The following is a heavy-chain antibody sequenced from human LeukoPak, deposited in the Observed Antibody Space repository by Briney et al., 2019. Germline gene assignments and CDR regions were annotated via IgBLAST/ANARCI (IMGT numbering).Heavy chain of an antibody. CDR3: ARDGDVLRYFDWPVWFDP. CDR2: INPSGGST. J-gene: IGHJ5*02. D-gene: IGHD3-9*01. Sequence: GGSLRLSCAASGFTFSSYGMHWVRQAPGQGLEWMGIINPSGGSTSYAQKFQGRVTMTRDTSTSTVYMELSSLRSEDTAVYYCARDGDVLRYFDWPVWFDPWGQGTLVTVSS. V-gene: IGHV1-46*01. CDR1: GFTFSSYG.